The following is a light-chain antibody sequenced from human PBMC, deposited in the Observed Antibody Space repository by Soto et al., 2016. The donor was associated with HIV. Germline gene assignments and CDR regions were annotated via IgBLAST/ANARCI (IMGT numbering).Light chain of an antibody. CDR1: NIGSKS. CDR3: QLWASEVV. CDR2: DDR. J-gene: IGLJ2*01. V-gene: IGLV3-21*03. Sequence: SYELTQPPSVSVAPGKTANITCGGDNIGSKSVHWYQQKPGQAPVLVVYDDRDRPSGIPERFSGSNSGNTATLTISRVEAGDEADYYCQLWASEVVFSGGTKLTVL.